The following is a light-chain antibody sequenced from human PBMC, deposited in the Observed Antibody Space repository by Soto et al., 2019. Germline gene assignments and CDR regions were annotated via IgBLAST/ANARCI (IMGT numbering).Light chain of an antibody. CDR1: SSDVGGYNY. CDR2: DVS. J-gene: IGLJ1*01. CDR3: SSYTSSFKLAV. Sequence: QSALTQPASVSGSPGQSITIFCTGTSSDVGGYNYVSWYQQHPGSAPKLMIYDVSSRPSGVSNRFSGSKSGNTASLTISGLQAEDEADYYCSSYTSSFKLAVLGSGTKLTVL. V-gene: IGLV2-14*03.